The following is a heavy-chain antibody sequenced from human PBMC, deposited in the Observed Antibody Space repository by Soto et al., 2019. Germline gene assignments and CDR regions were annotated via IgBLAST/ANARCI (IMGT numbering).Heavy chain of an antibody. CDR1: GFTVSSNY. CDR2: IYSGGST. Sequence: PGGSLRLSCAASGFTVSSNYMSWVRQAPGKGLEWVSVIYSGGSTYYADSVKGRFTISRDNSKNTLYLQMNSLTAEDTAVYYCARPNGYSGYGGAFDIWGQGTMVTVSS. D-gene: IGHD5-12*01. V-gene: IGHV3-53*01. CDR3: ARPNGYSGYGGAFDI. J-gene: IGHJ3*02.